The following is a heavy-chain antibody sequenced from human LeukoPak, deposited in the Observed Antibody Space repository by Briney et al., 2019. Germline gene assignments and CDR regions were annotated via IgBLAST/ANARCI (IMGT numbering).Heavy chain of an antibody. D-gene: IGHD2-2*01. CDR3: ARGGVVVPAMRVDAFDI. Sequence: SVKVSCKASGGTFSSYAISWVRQAPGQGLEWMGGIIPIFGTANYAQKFQGRVTITADESTSTAYMELSSLRSEDTAVYYCARGGVVVPAMRVDAFDIWGQGTMVTVSS. CDR1: GGTFSSYA. J-gene: IGHJ3*02. CDR2: IIPIFGTA. V-gene: IGHV1-69*13.